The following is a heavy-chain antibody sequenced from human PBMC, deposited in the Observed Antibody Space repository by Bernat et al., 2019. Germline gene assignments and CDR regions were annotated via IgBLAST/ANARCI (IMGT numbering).Heavy chain of an antibody. CDR1: GFPFGAFP. Sequence: QVQLVESGGGLVRPGGSLRPPFPPPGFPFGAFPFPWVRRLPARGLEWVTVISYDGSNKYYADSVKGRFTISRDNSKNTLYLQMNSLRAEDTAVYYCARDWAVVAPDAFDIWGQGTMVTVSS. V-gene: IGHV3-30-3*01. CDR2: ISYDGSNK. CDR3: ARDWAVVAPDAFDI. J-gene: IGHJ3*02. D-gene: IGHD3-22*01.